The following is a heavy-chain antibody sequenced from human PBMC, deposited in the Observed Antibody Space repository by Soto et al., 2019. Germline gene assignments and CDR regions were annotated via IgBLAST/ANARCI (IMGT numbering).Heavy chain of an antibody. Sequence: QVQLVQSGAEVKKPGSAVKVSCKVSGGTFSNFAINWVRQAPGQGLEWMGRIIPIFGSTNYAQKFQGRVTITADXSXIXXYMELSSLRYDDTALYYCAREVAADGTFREDVFDIWGQGTVVTVSS. V-gene: IGHV1-69*12. D-gene: IGHD6-13*01. CDR3: AREVAADGTFREDVFDI. CDR1: GGTFSNFA. CDR2: IIPIFGST. J-gene: IGHJ3*02.